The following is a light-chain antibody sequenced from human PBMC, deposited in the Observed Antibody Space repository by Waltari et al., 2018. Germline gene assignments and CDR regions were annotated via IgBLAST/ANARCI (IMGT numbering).Light chain of an antibody. CDR3: CSYAGSSTWV. Sequence: QSALTQPASVSGSPGQSITISCPGTTSTVGSYNLSSWYQQHPGKAPRLIIYEGSARPSGISNRFSGSTSANTASLTISGLQTEDEADYYCCSYAGSSTWVFGGGTKVTVL. J-gene: IGLJ3*02. CDR1: TSTVGSYNL. CDR2: EGS. V-gene: IGLV2-23*01.